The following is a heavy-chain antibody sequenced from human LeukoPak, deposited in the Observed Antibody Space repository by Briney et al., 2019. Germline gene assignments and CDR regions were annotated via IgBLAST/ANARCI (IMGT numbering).Heavy chain of an antibody. J-gene: IGHJ6*02. CDR2: ISGSGRNT. Sequence: GGSLRLSCAASGFTFSSYAMSWVRQAPGKGLEWVSGISGSGRNTYYADSVKGRFTISRDNSKNTLYLQMNSLRAGDTAVYYCAKASSRTTVTSDYYYYGMDVWGQGTTVTVSS. CDR3: AKASSRTTVTSDYYYYGMDV. CDR1: GFTFSSYA. D-gene: IGHD4-17*01. V-gene: IGHV3-23*01.